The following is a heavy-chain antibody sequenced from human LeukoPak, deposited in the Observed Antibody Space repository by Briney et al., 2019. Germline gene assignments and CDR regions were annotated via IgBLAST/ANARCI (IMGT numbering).Heavy chain of an antibody. CDR1: GYTFTGYY. V-gene: IGHV1-2*02. J-gene: IGHJ6*03. CDR3: ARDPRYHYYYYMDV. Sequence: ASVTVSCKASGYTFTGYYMHWVRQAPGQGLEWMGWINPNSGGTNYAQNFQGRVTMTRDTSISTAYMELSRLRSDDTAVYYCARDPRYHYYYYMDVWGKGTTVTVSS. CDR2: INPNSGGT.